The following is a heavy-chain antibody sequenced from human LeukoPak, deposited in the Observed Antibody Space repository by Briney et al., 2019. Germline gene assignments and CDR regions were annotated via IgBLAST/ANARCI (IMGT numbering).Heavy chain of an antibody. CDR3: ARDVAVVV. Sequence: SETLSLICAVYGGSFSGYYWSWIRQPPGKGLEWIGEINHSGSTNYNPSLKSRVTISVDTSKNQFSLKLSSVTAADTAVYYCARDVAVVVWGQGTTVTVSS. CDR1: GGSFSGYY. V-gene: IGHV4-34*01. J-gene: IGHJ6*02. CDR2: INHSGST. D-gene: IGHD6-19*01.